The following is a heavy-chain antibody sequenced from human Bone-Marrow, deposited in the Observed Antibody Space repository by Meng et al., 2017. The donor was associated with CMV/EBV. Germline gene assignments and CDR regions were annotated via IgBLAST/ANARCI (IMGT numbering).Heavy chain of an antibody. J-gene: IGHJ4*02. CDR1: GYTFTGYY. V-gene: IGHV1-2*02. CDR2: INPNSGGT. Sequence: ASVKVSCKASGYTFTGYYMHWVRQAPGQGLEWTGWINPNSGGTNYAQKFQGRVTMTRDTSISTAYMELSRLRSDDTAVYYCARLFKRLDIVVVPAAIEYYFDYWGQGTLVTVSS. D-gene: IGHD2-2*03. CDR3: ARLFKRLDIVVVPAAIEYYFDY.